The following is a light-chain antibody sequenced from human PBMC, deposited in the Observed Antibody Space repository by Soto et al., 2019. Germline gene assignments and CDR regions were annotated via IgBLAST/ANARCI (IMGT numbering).Light chain of an antibody. J-gene: IGLJ3*02. CDR3: ETWDSNTWV. V-gene: IGLV4-60*02. CDR2: LEGSGSY. CDR1: SGHSSYI. Sequence: QLVLTQSSSASASLGSSVKLTCTLSSGHSSYIIAWHQQQPGKAPRYLMKLEGSGSYNKGSGVPDRFSGSSSGADRYLTISNLQFEDEADYYCETWDSNTWVFGGGTNHRP.